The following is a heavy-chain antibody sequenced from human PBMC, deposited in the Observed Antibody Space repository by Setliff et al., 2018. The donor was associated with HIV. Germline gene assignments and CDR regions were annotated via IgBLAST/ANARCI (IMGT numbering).Heavy chain of an antibody. J-gene: IGHJ4*02. CDR3: TRGED. CDR1: GFNFDLYA. CDR2: VSYDGSYK. V-gene: IGHV3-30*04. Sequence: PGGSLRLSCEASGFNFDLYALHWVRQAPGKGLEWVAVVSYDGSYKNYADSVKGRFTISRDNSRSTIYVQMNSLRAEDTGVYYCTRGEDWGQGTLVTVSS. D-gene: IGHD1-26*01.